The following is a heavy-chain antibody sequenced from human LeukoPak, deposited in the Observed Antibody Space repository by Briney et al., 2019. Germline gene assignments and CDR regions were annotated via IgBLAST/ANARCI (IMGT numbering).Heavy chain of an antibody. CDR3: ARGRGIVVVPAAYDAFDI. V-gene: IGHV1-69*13. Sequence: ASVKVSCKASGGTFSSYAISWVRQAPGQGLEWMGGIIPIFGTANYAQKFQGRVTITADESTSTAYMELSSLRSEDTAVYYCARGRGIVVVPAAYDAFDIWGQGTMVTVSS. CDR2: IIPIFGTA. D-gene: IGHD2-2*01. CDR1: GGTFSSYA. J-gene: IGHJ3*02.